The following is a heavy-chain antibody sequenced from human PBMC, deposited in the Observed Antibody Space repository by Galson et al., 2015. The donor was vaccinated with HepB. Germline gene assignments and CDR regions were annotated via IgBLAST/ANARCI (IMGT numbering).Heavy chain of an antibody. D-gene: IGHD4-23*01. CDR2: TYYSGRA. V-gene: IGHV4-31*03. J-gene: IGHJ4*02. CDR3: ARVVRRVTTVEVVPLFYFDT. Sequence: TLSLTCTVSGGSITSSTHYWSWIRQHPGKGLELIGHTYYSGRADYNPSLKSRITISVDTSKKQFSLKLSSVTAADTAIYYCARVVRRVTTVEVVPLFYFDTWGLGTLVTVSS. CDR1: GGSITSSTHY.